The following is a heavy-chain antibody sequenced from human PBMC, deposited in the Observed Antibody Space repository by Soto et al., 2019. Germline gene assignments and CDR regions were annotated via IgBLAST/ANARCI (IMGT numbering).Heavy chain of an antibody. J-gene: IGHJ6*03. D-gene: IGHD3-3*01. V-gene: IGHV3-23*01. Sequence: EVQLLESGGGLVQPGGSLRLSCAASGFTFSSYAMSWVRQAPGKGLEWVSAISGSGGSTYYADSAKGRFTISRDNSKSTLYLQINSLRAEDTAVYYCAKASAIFYYYYYMDVWGKGTTVTVSS. CDR1: GFTFSSYA. CDR3: AKASAIFYYYYYMDV. CDR2: ISGSGGST.